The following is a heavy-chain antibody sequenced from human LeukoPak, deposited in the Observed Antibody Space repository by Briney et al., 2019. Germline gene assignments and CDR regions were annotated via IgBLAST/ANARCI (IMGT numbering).Heavy chain of an antibody. CDR2: ISAYNGNT. V-gene: IGHV1-18*01. CDR3: ASGQNIGYSYGRITNEYDY. CDR1: GYTFTSYG. J-gene: IGHJ4*02. D-gene: IGHD5-18*01. Sequence: ASVKVSCKASGYTFTSYGISWVRQAPGQGLEWMGWISAYNGNTNYAQKLQGRVTMTTDTSTSTAYMELRSLRSDDTAVYYCASGQNIGYSYGRITNEYDYWGQGTLVTVSS.